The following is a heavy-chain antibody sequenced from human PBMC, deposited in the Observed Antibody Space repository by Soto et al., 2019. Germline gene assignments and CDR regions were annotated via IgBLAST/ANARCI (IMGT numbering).Heavy chain of an antibody. Sequence: SVKVSCKASGGTFSSYAISWVRQAPGQGLEWMGGIIPIFCTANYAQKFQGRVTITADKSTSTAYMELSSLRSEDTAVYYCARASLRCLDRGNYFDYWGQGTLVTVSS. J-gene: IGHJ4*02. D-gene: IGHD3-3*01. CDR1: GGTFSSYA. CDR2: IIPIFCTA. V-gene: IGHV1-69*06. CDR3: ARASLRCLDRGNYFDY.